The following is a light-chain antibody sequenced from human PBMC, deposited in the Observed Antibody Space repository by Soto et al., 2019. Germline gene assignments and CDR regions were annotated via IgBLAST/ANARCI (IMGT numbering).Light chain of an antibody. CDR2: AAS. J-gene: IGKJ2*01. Sequence: DIQMTQYPSSLSASVGDRVTITCGASQDISDYLNWYQQRPGQAPKLLIYAASNLQSGVPSRFTGSESGTDFTLTISSLQPEDFETFYCQQTYRIPYTFGQGTTVDIK. CDR1: QDISDY. V-gene: IGKV1-39*01. CDR3: QQTYRIPYT.